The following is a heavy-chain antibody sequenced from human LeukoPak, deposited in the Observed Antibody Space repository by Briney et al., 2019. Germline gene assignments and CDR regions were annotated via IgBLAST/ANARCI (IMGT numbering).Heavy chain of an antibody. CDR2: IYYTGST. CDR3: ARHRAYSSSSPFDY. CDR1: GGSISSLY. V-gene: IGHV4-59*08. Sequence: SETLSLTCSVSGGSISSLYWSWIRQAPGKGLEWIGYIYYTGSTNYNPSLKSRVTMFVDMSKNQFSLRLSSVTAADTAVYYCARHRAYSSSSPFDYWGQGTLVTVSS. J-gene: IGHJ4*02. D-gene: IGHD6-6*01.